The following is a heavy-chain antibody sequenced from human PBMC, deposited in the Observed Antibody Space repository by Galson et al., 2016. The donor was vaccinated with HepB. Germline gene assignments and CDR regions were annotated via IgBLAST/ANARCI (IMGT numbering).Heavy chain of an antibody. Sequence: SVKVSCKASGYTFRTFAINWVRQAPGQGLEWMGWISPRNGNTKYAEAFHGRVTMTVYTSTDTAYVELRHLKSDDTAMYYCARAPYSGDYEIFDNWGQGTQVTVSS. CDR1: GYTFRTFA. J-gene: IGHJ4*02. D-gene: IGHD4-17*01. V-gene: IGHV1-18*01. CDR3: ARAPYSGDYEIFDN. CDR2: ISPRNGNT.